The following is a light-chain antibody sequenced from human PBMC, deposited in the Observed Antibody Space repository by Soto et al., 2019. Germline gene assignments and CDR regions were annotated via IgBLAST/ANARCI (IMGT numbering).Light chain of an antibody. Sequence: QSALTQPAPVSGSPGQSITISCTGTSSDVGSYKFVSWYQQHPGKAPKLMIYEGSKRPSGVSSRFSGSKSGNTASLTISGLQAEDEGDYHCCSYAGSSTLVFGGGTKVTVL. V-gene: IGLV2-23*01. CDR2: EGS. CDR3: CSYAGSSTLV. CDR1: SSDVGSYKF. J-gene: IGLJ3*02.